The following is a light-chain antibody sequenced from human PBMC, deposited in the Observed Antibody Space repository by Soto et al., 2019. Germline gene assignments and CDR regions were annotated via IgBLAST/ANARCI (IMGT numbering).Light chain of an antibody. Sequence: EIVLTQSPGTLSLSPGERATLSCRASQSVGTYLAWYQQKPGQAPRLLIYGASSRATGIPDRFSGSGSGTDFTLTISRLEPEDFAVYYCQQYVSIPLTFGGGTKVAIK. CDR3: QQYVSIPLT. CDR1: QSVGTY. J-gene: IGKJ4*01. V-gene: IGKV3-20*01. CDR2: GAS.